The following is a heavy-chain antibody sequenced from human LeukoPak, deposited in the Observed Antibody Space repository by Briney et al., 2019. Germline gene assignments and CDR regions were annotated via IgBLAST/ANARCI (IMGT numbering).Heavy chain of an antibody. V-gene: IGHV4-34*01. J-gene: IGHJ4*02. Sequence: SETLSLTCAVYGGSFSGYYWSWIRQPPGKGLEWIGEINHSGSTNYNPSLKSRVTISVDTSKNQFSLKLSSVTAADTAVYYCAVKGAPLTYFDHWGQGTLVTVSS. CDR3: AVKGAPLTYFDH. CDR2: INHSGST. CDR1: GGSFSGYY. D-gene: IGHD1-26*01.